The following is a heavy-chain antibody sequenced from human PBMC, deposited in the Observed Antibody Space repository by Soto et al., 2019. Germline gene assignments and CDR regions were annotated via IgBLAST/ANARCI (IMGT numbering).Heavy chain of an antibody. CDR2: IYYSGST. CDR3: ARVVLGYGSGKANWFDP. J-gene: IGHJ5*02. CDR1: GGSISSGGYY. Sequence: TLSLTCTVSGGSISSGGYYWSWIRQHPGKGLEWIGYIYYSGSTYYNPSLKSRVTISVDTSKNQFSLKLSSVTAADTAVYYCARVVLGYGSGKANWFDPWGQGTLVTVSS. V-gene: IGHV4-31*03. D-gene: IGHD3-10*01.